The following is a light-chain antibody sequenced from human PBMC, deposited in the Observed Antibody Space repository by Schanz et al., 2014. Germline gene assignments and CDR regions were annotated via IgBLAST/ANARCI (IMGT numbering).Light chain of an antibody. Sequence: DIQMTQSPSSLSASVGERVTITCQASQDISNYLNWYQQKPGKAPKLLIYDASNLETGVPSRFSGSGSGTDFTFTINSLQPEDIATYYCQQSGTFGQGTRLDIK. CDR3: QQSGT. CDR1: QDISNY. J-gene: IGKJ5*01. CDR2: DAS. V-gene: IGKV1-33*01.